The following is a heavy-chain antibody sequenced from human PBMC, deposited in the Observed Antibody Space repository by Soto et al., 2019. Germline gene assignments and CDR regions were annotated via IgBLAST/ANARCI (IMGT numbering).Heavy chain of an antibody. J-gene: IGHJ1*01. V-gene: IGHV4-59*08. CDR3: ARYQQYFQH. CDR1: GGSISGYY. CDR2: IYYSGST. Sequence: PSETLSLTCTVSGGSISGYYWSWIRQAPGKGLEWIGYIYYSGSTNYNPSLNSRVSISVDTSRNQFSLKLSSVTAADTAIYYCARYQQYFQHWGQGTLVTVSS.